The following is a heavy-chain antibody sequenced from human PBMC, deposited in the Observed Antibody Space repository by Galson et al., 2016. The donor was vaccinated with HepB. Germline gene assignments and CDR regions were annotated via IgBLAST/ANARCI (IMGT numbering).Heavy chain of an antibody. J-gene: IGHJ3*02. CDR2: IYPGDSNS. V-gene: IGHV5-51*01. Sequence: QSGAEVKKPVESVKISCKGSGYSFTSYWIVWVRQMPGKVLECMGAIYPGDSNSKYSPSFQGQVTMSADKSISTAYLQWSSLKASDTAIYYCARHVGSRSSSCAYDIGGQGTMGTVPS. D-gene: IGHD6-6*01. CDR1: GYSFTSYW. CDR3: ARHVGSRSSSCAYDI.